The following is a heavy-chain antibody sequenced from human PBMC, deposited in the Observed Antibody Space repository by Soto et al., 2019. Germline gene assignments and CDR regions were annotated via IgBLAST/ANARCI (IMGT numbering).Heavy chain of an antibody. CDR1: GYTFTGYY. D-gene: IGHD3-22*01. Sequence: QVQLVQSGAEVKKPGASVKVSCKASGYTFTGYYMHWVRQAPGQGLEWMGWINPNSGGTNYAQKFQGRVTMTRDTSISTTYMELRRLRSDDTAVYYCARVHNYVSSGYGDYWGQGTLVTVSS. J-gene: IGHJ4*02. CDR2: INPNSGGT. CDR3: ARVHNYVSSGYGDY. V-gene: IGHV1-2*02.